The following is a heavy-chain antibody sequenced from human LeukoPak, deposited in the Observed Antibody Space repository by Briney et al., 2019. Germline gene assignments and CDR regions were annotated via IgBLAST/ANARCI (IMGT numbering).Heavy chain of an antibody. CDR3: ARGTYYYDSSGYFDY. V-gene: IGHV1-2*06. Sequence: ASVKVSCKASGYTFTGYYMHWVRQAPGQGLEWMGRINPNSGGTNYAQEFQGRVTMTRDTSISTAYMELSRLRSDDTAVYYCARGTYYYDSSGYFDYWGQGTLVTVSS. CDR2: INPNSGGT. D-gene: IGHD3-22*01. CDR1: GYTFTGYY. J-gene: IGHJ4*02.